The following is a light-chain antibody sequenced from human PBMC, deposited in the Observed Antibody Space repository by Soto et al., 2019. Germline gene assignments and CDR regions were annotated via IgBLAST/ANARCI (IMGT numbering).Light chain of an antibody. V-gene: IGKV3-15*01. Sequence: EIVMTQSPATLSVSPGERATLSCRASQSVSTNLAWYQQKPGQAPKVLIYAASTRATGVPARFSGSGSGTEFTLTISTLQSEDFAVYYCQQYDMTSGFGGGTKVESK. CDR1: QSVSTN. CDR3: QQYDMTSG. CDR2: AAS. J-gene: IGKJ4*01.